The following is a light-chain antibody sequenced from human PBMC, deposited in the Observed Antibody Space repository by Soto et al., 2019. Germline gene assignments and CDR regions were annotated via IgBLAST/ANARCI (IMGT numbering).Light chain of an antibody. J-gene: IGLJ2*01. CDR1: SSDVGGFNY. V-gene: IGLV2-14*01. CDR2: EVS. Sequence: QSALTQPASVSGSPGQSITLSCTGSSSDVGGFNYVSWYQHYPGKAPKVMIYEVSNRPSGVSNRFSGSKSGNTASLTISGLQAEDEADYYCSSKTSTSTYVVFGGGTKLTVL. CDR3: SSKTSTSTYVV.